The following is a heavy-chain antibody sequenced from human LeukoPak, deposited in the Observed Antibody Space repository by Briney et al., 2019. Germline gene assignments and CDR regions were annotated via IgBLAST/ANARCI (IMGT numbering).Heavy chain of an antibody. CDR3: VRLSVVSPHRYFDL. CDR2: FYHTGGT. Sequence: SETLSLTCSVSGGSISGYIWSWVRQPPGKGLEWIAYFYHTGGTNYNPSLKSRVTISVDTSKDQFSLRLTSVTAADTAVYHCVRLSVVSPHRYFDLWGRGTLVTVSS. CDR1: GGSISGYI. D-gene: IGHD4-23*01. V-gene: IGHV4-59*08. J-gene: IGHJ2*01.